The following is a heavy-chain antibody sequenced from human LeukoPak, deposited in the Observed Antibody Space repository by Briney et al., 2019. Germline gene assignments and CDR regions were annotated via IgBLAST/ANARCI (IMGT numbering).Heavy chain of an antibody. CDR2: ITGAGCI. V-gene: IGHV3-21*01. CDR3: VRDVIHSYFDI. J-gene: IGHJ4*02. D-gene: IGHD2/OR15-2a*01. CDR1: GFTFRSHS. Sequence: PGGSLRLSCAASGFTFRSHSLDWVRQAPGKGLEWVSSITGAGCIQYADSVQGRFTISRDNTHNSIFLQMNSLRAEDTAVYYCVRDVIHSYFDIWGQGILVTVSS.